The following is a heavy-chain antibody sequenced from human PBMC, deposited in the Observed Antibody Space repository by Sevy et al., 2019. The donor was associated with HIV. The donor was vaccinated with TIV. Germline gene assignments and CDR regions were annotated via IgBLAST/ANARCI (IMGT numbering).Heavy chain of an antibody. Sequence: GGSLRLSCSASGFTFSNYDMHWVRQAPGKGLEYVSGLSSDTAGSTYYADSVNGRFTISRDNSKNTLYLQMSSLRTEDTAVYYCVKDRIETILWSKGDWFDPWGQGTLVTVSS. D-gene: IGHD3-9*01. V-gene: IGHV3-64D*06. CDR1: GFTFSNYD. CDR2: LSSDTAGST. J-gene: IGHJ5*02. CDR3: VKDRIETILWSKGDWFDP.